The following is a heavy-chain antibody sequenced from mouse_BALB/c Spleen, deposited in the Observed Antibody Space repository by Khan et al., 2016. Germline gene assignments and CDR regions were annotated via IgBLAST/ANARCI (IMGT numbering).Heavy chain of an antibody. D-gene: IGHD2-14*01. V-gene: IGHV9-2-1*01. CDR3: ARIHLRYDVAY. CDR2: INTETGEP. CDR1: GYTFTDYS. Sequence: QIQLVQSGPELKKPGETVKISCKASGYTFTDYSMHWVKQAPGKGLKWMGWINTETGEPTYADDFKGRFAFSLETSASTAYLQLNNLTTEDTATECWARIHLRYDVAYWGQGTLVTVSA. J-gene: IGHJ3*01.